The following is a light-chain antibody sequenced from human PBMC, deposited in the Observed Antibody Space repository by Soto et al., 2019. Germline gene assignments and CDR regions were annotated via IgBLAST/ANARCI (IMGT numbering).Light chain of an antibody. Sequence: DIQMTQSPSTVSASIGDRVIITCRASQSISSWLAWYQQKPGKAPKLLIYKASSLQSGVPARFSGRGSGTQFTLTISSLQPDDFASYYCQQYSSSSTFGQGTKVEMK. J-gene: IGKJ1*01. V-gene: IGKV1-5*03. CDR1: QSISSW. CDR2: KAS. CDR3: QQYSSSST.